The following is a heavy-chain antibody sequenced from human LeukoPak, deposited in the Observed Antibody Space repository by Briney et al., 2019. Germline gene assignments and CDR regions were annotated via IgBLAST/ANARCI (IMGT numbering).Heavy chain of an antibody. Sequence: PSETLSLTCTVSGGSISSYYWSWIRQPPGKGLEWIGYIYYSGSTNYNPSLKSRVTISVDTSKNQFSLKLSSVTAADTAVYYCASWDGFLQVFGYWGQATLVTVSS. D-gene: IGHD2/OR15-2a*01. J-gene: IGHJ4*02. CDR2: IYYSGST. CDR1: GGSISSYY. V-gene: IGHV4-59*08. CDR3: ASWDGFLQVFGY.